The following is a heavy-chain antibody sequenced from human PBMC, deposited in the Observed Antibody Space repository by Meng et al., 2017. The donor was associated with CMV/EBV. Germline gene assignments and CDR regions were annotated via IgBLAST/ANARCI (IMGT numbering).Heavy chain of an antibody. J-gene: IGHJ4*02. CDR2: TYTGGNT. V-gene: IGHV3-53*01. CDR3: ARGGRPYFDY. CDR1: GFTFSSYA. Sequence: GGSLRLSCAASGFTFSSYAMSWVRQAPGKGLEWVSTTYTGGNTYYADSVKGRFAISRDTSSNILYLQMNSLRVDDTAAYYCARGGRPYFDYWGQGTLVTVSS. D-gene: IGHD6-6*01.